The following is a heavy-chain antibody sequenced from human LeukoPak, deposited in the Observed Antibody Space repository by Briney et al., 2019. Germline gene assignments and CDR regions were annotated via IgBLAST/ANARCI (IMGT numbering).Heavy chain of an antibody. D-gene: IGHD4/OR15-4a*01. V-gene: IGHV1-2*06. CDR2: INCKSGGT. CDR3: ARGPIATEGPRRPNYFDP. Sequence: ASVKVSCKASGYTLTDYYIHWVRQAPGQGLEWMGRINCKSGGTNYGQNFQGRVTMTRDTSISTAYMELSRLRSDDTAVYYCARGPIATEGPRRPNYFDPWGQGTLVTVSS. J-gene: IGHJ5*02. CDR1: GYTLTDYY.